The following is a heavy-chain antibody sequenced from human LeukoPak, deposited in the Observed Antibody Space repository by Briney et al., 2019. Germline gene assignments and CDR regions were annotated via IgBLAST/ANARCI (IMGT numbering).Heavy chain of an antibody. D-gene: IGHD3-22*01. CDR1: GGSISTYY. Sequence: SETLSLTCTVSGGSISTYYWSWIRQAPGKGLEWMGYVFYSGSTNYNPSPRGRITMSVDTSNNQFSLKLSSVTTADTAVYYCAREYSSSFDIWGQGTMVAVSS. V-gene: IGHV4-59*01. CDR3: AREYSSSFDI. J-gene: IGHJ3*02. CDR2: VFYSGST.